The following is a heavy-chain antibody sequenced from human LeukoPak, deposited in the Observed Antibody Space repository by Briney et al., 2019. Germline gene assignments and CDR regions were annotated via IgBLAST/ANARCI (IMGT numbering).Heavy chain of an antibody. CDR3: TTAVLVTATDY. CDR1: GFTFNNAG. CDR2: IKSKIDGGTT. J-gene: IGHJ4*02. D-gene: IGHD2-21*02. V-gene: IGHV3-15*07. Sequence: PGGSLRLSCAASGFTFNNAGMNWVRQAQRKGQEWVGRIKSKIDGGTTDYAAPVKGRFTISRDDSKNTLYLQMNSLKTEDTAVYYCTTAVLVTATDYWGQGTLVTVSS.